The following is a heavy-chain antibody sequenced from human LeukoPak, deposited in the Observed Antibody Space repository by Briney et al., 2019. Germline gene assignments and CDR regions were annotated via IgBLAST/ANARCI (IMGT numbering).Heavy chain of an antibody. CDR2: IIPIFGTA. V-gene: IGHV1-69*13. CDR1: GGTFSSYA. Sequence: GASVKVSCKASGGTFSSYAISWVRQAPGQGLEWMGGIIPIFGTANYAQRFQGRVTITADESTSTAYMELSSLRSEDTAVYYCARAFGAPTEFDPWGQGTLVTVSS. J-gene: IGHJ5*02. CDR3: ARAFGAPTEFDP. D-gene: IGHD3-3*01.